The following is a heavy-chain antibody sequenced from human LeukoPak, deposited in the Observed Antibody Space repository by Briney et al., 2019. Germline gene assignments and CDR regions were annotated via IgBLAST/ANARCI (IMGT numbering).Heavy chain of an antibody. V-gene: IGHV3-33*08. CDR3: ARDLRKGSYFDY. J-gene: IGHJ4*02. CDR1: GFTFSSYG. CDR2: IWYDGSNK. D-gene: IGHD2-15*01. Sequence: PGRSLRLSCAASGFTFSSYGMHWVRQAPGKGLEWVAVIWYDGSNKYCADSVKGRFTISRDNSKNTLYLQMNSLRAEDTAVYYCARDLRKGSYFDYWGQGTLVTVSS.